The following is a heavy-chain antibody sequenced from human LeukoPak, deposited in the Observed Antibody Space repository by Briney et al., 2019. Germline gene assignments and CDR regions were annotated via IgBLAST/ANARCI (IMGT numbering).Heavy chain of an antibody. J-gene: IGHJ6*03. CDR1: GGTFSSYA. CDR3: ARVPSRQTHPGDYYYYYYMDV. V-gene: IGHV1-69*13. CDR2: IIPIFGTA. Sequence: GASVKVSCKASGGTFSSYAISWVRQAPGQGLEWMGGIIPIFGTANYAQKFQGRVTITADESTSTAYMELSSLRSEDTAVYYCARVPSRQTHPGDYYYYYYMDVWGKGTTVTVSS.